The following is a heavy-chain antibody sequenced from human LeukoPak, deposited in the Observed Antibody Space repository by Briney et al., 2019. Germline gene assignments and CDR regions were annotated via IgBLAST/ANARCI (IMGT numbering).Heavy chain of an antibody. Sequence: SETLSLTRTVSGGSISGYYWSWIRQPAGKGLEWIGYIYFSGSTSYNPSLKSRVTISVDRSKNQFSLKLSSVAAADTAVYYCARSYDTNFDYWGQGTLVTVSS. J-gene: IGHJ4*02. CDR1: GGSISGYY. CDR2: IYFSGST. V-gene: IGHV4-59*01. D-gene: IGHD3-3*01. CDR3: ARSYDTNFDY.